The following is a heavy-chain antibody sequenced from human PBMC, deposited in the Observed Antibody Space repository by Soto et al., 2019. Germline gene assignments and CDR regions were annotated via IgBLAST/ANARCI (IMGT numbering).Heavy chain of an antibody. CDR2: ISWNSGNI. CDR3: AKGHNVSSRWFVLDS. J-gene: IGHJ4*02. CDR1: GFTFDDYA. Sequence: EVQLVESGGDWVQPGREMRLSCAGSGFTFDDYAMHWVRQAPGKGLEWVSGISWNSGNIGYADSVKGRFTISRDNAKNSLYLQINSLRPEDTAFYYCAKGHNVSSRWFVLDSWGQGTPVTVSS. V-gene: IGHV3-9*01. D-gene: IGHD3-10*01.